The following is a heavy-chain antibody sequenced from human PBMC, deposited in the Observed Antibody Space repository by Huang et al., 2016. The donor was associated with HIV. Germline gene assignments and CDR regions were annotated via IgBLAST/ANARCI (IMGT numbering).Heavy chain of an antibody. CDR2: IRDDGSNK. V-gene: IGHV3-30*02. CDR3: AREHRTSFYYFMDV. J-gene: IGHJ6*03. D-gene: IGHD1-26*01. CDR1: GFTFSNFG. Sequence: QEHLVESGGGVVQHGGSLRLSCEASGFTFSNFGMHWVRQAPGKGLEWVAFIRDDGSNKYHSDSVKGRVSISRDNSKNTLYLQINSLRPEDTGVYFCAREHRTSFYYFMDVWGKGTTVTVSS.